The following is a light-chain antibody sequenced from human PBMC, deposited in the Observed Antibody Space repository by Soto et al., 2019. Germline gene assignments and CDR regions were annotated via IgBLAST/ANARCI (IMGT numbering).Light chain of an antibody. V-gene: IGLV7-43*01. CDR1: TGAVTSGYY. CDR3: LLYYGGAWV. CDR2: STS. Sequence: QTVVTQEPSLTVSPGGTVTLTCASSTGAVTSGYYPNWFQQKPGQAPRALIYSTSNKYSWTPARFSGSLLGGKAALTLSGGQPEDEAEYYCLLYYGGAWVFGGGTKVTVL. J-gene: IGLJ3*02.